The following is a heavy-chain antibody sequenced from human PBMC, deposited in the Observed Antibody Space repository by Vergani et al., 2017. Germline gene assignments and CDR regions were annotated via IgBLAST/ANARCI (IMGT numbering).Heavy chain of an antibody. J-gene: IGHJ3*02. CDR3: ARDPSGYCTNGVCDEAFDI. CDR2: IWYDGSNK. V-gene: IGHV3-33*01. CDR1: GFTFSSYG. Sequence: QVQLVESGGGVVQPGRSLRLSCAASGFTFSSYGMHWVRQAPGKGLEWVAVIWYDGSNKYYADSVKGRFTISRDNSKNTLYLQMNSLRAEDTAVYYCARDPSGYCTNGVCDEAFDIWGQGTMVTFSS. D-gene: IGHD2-8*01.